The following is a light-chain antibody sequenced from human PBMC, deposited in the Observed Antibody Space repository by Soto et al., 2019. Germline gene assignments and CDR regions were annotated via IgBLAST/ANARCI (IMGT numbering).Light chain of an antibody. Sequence: EIVLTQSPATLSLSPGERATLSCRASQSVTNYLAWYQQNPGQAPRLLIYDASNRATGIPARFSGSGSGTDFILTISSLEPEDFAVYCCQQRSNWPSGTFGQGTKVDIK. CDR2: DAS. J-gene: IGKJ1*01. V-gene: IGKV3-11*01. CDR1: QSVTNY. CDR3: QQRSNWPSGT.